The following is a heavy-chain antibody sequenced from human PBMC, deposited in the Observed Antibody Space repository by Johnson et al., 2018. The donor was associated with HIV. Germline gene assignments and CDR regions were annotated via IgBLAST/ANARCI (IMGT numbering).Heavy chain of an antibody. D-gene: IGHD3-22*01. CDR1: GFTFDDYG. J-gene: IGHJ3*02. V-gene: IGHV3-20*04. CDR2: LNWNGGST. Sequence: MLLVESGGGVVQPGGSLRLSCAASGFTFDDYGMSWVRQAPGKGLEWVSGLNWNGGSTRYADSVKGRFIISRDNAKNSLYLQMNSLRAEDTALYYCARDEDAIMIVVAGGAFDIWGQGTMVTVSS. CDR3: ARDEDAIMIVVAGGAFDI.